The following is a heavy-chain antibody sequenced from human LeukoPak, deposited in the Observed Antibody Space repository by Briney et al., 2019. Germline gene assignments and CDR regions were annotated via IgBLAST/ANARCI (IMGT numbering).Heavy chain of an antibody. D-gene: IGHD6-19*01. Sequence: PSETLSLTCAVYGGSFSGYYWSWIRQPPGKGLEWIGEINHSGSTTYNPSLKSRVTISVDTSKNQFSLKLSSVTAADTAVYYCARGPFGSSGRYRRGGFDPWGQGTLVTVSS. CDR3: ARGPFGSSGRYRRGGFDP. CDR1: GGSFSGYY. V-gene: IGHV4-34*01. CDR2: INHSGST. J-gene: IGHJ5*02.